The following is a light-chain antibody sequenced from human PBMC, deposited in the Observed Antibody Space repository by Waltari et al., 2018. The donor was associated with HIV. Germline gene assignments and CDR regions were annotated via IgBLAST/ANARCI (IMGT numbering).Light chain of an antibody. V-gene: IGKV3-20*01. Sequence: EIVLTQSPGTLSLSPGDRDTLSCRATQSVSSSYLAWYQQKPGQAPRLLIYGASTRATGVPDRFSGSGSGTDFTLTISRLEPEDFAVYFCQLYSSSITFGQGTRLEIK. CDR2: GAS. CDR3: QLYSSSIT. CDR1: QSVSSSY. J-gene: IGKJ5*01.